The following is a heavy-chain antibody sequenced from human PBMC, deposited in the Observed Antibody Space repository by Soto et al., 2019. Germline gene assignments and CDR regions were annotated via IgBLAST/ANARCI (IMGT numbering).Heavy chain of an antibody. CDR2: IDPSVSYT. V-gene: IGHV5-10-1*01. J-gene: IGHJ4*02. D-gene: IGHD6-19*01. CDR1: GYTFSGHW. CDR3: ARHGAAIWLGY. Sequence: PVESLKISCKTSGYTFSGHWIIWVRQVPGTGLQWMGNIDPSVSYTNYNQAFRDHVTFSLDKSSSTDYLHWNSLGPSDTAIYYCARHGAAIWLGYWGQGTLVTVSS.